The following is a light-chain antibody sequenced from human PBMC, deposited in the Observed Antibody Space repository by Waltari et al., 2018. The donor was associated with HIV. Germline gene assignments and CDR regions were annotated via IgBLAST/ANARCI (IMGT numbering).Light chain of an antibody. V-gene: IGLV2-14*01. J-gene: IGLJ1*01. CDR3: SSYTSTSTSCV. CDR1: SSYVVSYNY. CDR2: EVS. Sequence: QSALTQPASVSGSPGRSITISCPGTSSYVVSYNYVPWYQHHPGKAPKLMIYEVSNRPSGVSNRFSGSKSGYTASLTISGLQAEDEADYYCSSYTSTSTSCVFGTGTKVTVL.